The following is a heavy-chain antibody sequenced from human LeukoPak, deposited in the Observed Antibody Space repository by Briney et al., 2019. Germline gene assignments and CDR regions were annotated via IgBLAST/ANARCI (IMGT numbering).Heavy chain of an antibody. V-gene: IGHV4-31*03. J-gene: IGHJ3*02. CDR1: GHSISGSGYY. CDR3: ARVDGSWAFDI. CDR2: IYYSGTT. D-gene: IGHD3-10*01. Sequence: PSQTLSLTCTVSGHSISGSGYYWNWIRQHPDKGLGWIGYIYYSGTTYYNPSLKSRVTMSVDTSKNQFSLKLISVTAADTAVYYCARVDGSWAFDIWGQGTLVTVSS.